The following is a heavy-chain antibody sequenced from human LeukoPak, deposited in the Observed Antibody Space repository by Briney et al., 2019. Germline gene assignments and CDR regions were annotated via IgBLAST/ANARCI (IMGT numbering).Heavy chain of an antibody. CDR1: GGSISSSSYY. V-gene: IGHV4-39*07. Sequence: SETLSLTCTVSGGSISSSSYYWGWIRQPPGKGLEWIGSIYYSGSTYYNPSLKSRVTISVDTSKNQFSLKLSSVTAADTAVYYCARSHCSGGSCYLEDRYNWFDPWGQGTLVTVSS. D-gene: IGHD2-15*01. CDR2: IYYSGST. J-gene: IGHJ5*02. CDR3: ARSHCSGGSCYLEDRYNWFDP.